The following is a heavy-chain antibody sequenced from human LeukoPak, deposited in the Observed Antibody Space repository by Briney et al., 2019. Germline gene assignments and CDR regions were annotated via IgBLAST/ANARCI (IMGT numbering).Heavy chain of an antibody. J-gene: IGHJ4*02. V-gene: IGHV3-23*01. Sequence: GGSLRLSCAASGFTFSNYGMSWVRQAPGKGLEWVSGISVSGGVTSYVDSVKGRFTISRDNSKNTLYLQMNSLRAEDTGVYYCAKRDYYESSGYSPLFDYWGQGTLVTVSS. CDR2: ISVSGGVT. CDR1: GFTFSNYG. CDR3: AKRDYYESSGYSPLFDY. D-gene: IGHD3-22*01.